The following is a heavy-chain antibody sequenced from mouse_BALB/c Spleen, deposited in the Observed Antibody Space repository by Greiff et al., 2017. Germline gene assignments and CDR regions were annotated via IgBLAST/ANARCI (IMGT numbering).Heavy chain of an antibody. V-gene: IGHV1-4*01. CDR3: ARYDYDGSFAY. J-gene: IGHJ3*01. D-gene: IGHD2-4*01. Sequence: VQLQQSGAELARPGASVKMSCKASGYTFTSYTMHWVKQRPGQGLEWIGYINPSSGYTNYNQKFKDKATLTADKSSSTAYMQLSSLTSEDSAVYYCARYDYDGSFAYWGQGTLVTVSA. CDR2: INPSSGYT. CDR1: GYTFTSYT.